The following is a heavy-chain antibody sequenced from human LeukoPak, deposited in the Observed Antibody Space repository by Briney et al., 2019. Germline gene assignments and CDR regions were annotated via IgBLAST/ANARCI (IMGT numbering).Heavy chain of an antibody. CDR3: ARVSLPNSSSWYGGFYYYYYMDV. J-gene: IGHJ6*03. CDR2: ICYSGGT. V-gene: IGHV4-59*01. CDR1: GFTFSSYA. D-gene: IGHD6-13*01. Sequence: GSLRLSCAASGFTFSSYAMSWIRQPPGMGLEWIGYICYSGGTNYNPSLKSRVTISVDTSKNQFSLKLSSVTAADTAVYYCARVSLPNSSSWYGGFYYYYYMDVWGKGTTVTVSS.